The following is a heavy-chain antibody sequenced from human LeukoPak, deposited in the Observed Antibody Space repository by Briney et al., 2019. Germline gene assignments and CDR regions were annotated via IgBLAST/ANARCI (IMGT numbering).Heavy chain of an antibody. V-gene: IGHV3-21*01. D-gene: IGHD6-19*01. CDR1: GFTFSNYN. J-gene: IGHJ5*01. Sequence: GGSLRLTCTASGFTFSNYNMNWVRQAPGKGLEWVSSISSSSSYIYYADSVKGRFTISRDNAKNSLFLQMNSLRAEDTAVYYCASVLLGGSGWYNSWGQGTLVTVSS. CDR2: ISSSSSYI. CDR3: ASVLLGGSGWYNS.